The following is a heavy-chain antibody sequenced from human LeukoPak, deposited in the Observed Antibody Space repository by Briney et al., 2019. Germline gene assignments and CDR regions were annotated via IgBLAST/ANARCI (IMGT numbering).Heavy chain of an antibody. V-gene: IGHV1-24*01. CDR2: FDPEDGET. D-gene: IGHD3-10*01. CDR3: ATGVLWFGEIHDY. J-gene: IGHJ4*02. CDR1: GYTLTELS. Sequence: ASVKVSCKVSGYTLTELSMHWVRQAPGKGLEWMGGFDPEDGETIYAQKFQGRVTMTEDTSTDTAYMELSGLRSEDTAVYYCATGVLWFGEIHDYWGQGTLVTVSS.